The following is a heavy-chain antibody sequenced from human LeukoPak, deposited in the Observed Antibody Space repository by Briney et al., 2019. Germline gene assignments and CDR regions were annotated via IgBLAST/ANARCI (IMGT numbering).Heavy chain of an antibody. V-gene: IGHV3-30*02. D-gene: IGHD3-22*01. CDR3: AKDPTHFRVWDDYDNTRLNY. CDR2: IRYDGNNK. J-gene: IGHJ4*02. Sequence: QPGGSLRLSCAASGFTFSSYAMSWVRQAPGKGLEWVAFIRYDGNNKYYADSVKGRFTISRDNSKNTVYLQMNSLRAEDTAVYYCAKDPTHFRVWDDYDNTRLNYWGQGTLVTVSS. CDR1: GFTFSSYA.